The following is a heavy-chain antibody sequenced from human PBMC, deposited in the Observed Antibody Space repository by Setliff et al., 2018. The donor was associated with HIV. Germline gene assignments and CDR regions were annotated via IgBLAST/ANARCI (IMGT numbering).Heavy chain of an antibody. Sequence: PGGSLRLSCAPSGFNFGDLAMSWVRQAPGKGLQWVAGISWNGGRIFYADSVKGRFTISRDNAKNSLYLQMSSLTADDTAAYYCARARRDASGYWGHFFYYMDVWGKGTTVTVSS. CDR2: ISWNGGRI. V-gene: IGHV3-20*04. J-gene: IGHJ6*03. CDR3: ARARRDASGYWGHFFYYMDV. CDR1: GFNFGDLA. D-gene: IGHD3-22*01.